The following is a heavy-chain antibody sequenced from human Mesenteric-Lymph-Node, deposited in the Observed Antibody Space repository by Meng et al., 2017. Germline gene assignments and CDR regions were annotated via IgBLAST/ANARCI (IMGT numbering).Heavy chain of an antibody. Sequence: QPWGSAPRLGKPSHTLSPTFTGSGGPIGSGNHYWSWIRQHPGKGLEYIGYIYYSGSTYYNPSLKSRVIISVDPSKNQFSLRLNSVTAADTAVYYCASLYGDSSVWYLDLWGRGTLVTVSS. CDR3: ASLYGDSSVWYLDL. J-gene: IGHJ2*01. CDR2: IYYSGST. D-gene: IGHD4-17*01. V-gene: IGHV4-31*03. CDR1: GGPIGSGNHY.